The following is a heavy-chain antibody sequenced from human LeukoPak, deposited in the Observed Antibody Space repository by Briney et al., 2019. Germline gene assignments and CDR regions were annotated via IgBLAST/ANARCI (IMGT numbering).Heavy chain of an antibody. CDR1: GGSISSYY. CDR3: ARAYSSSFYHYFDY. CDR2: INHSGST. J-gene: IGHJ4*02. V-gene: IGHV4-34*01. Sequence: SETLSLTCTVSGGSISSYYWSWIRQPPGKGLEWIGEINHSGSTNYNPSLKSRVTISVDTSKNQFSLKLSSVTAADTAVYYCARAYSSSFYHYFDYWGQGTLVTVSS. D-gene: IGHD6-13*01.